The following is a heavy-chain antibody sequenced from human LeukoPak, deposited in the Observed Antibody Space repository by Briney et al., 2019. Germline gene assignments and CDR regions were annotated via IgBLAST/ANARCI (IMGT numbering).Heavy chain of an antibody. CDR3: ARTNYYDSSGGYYYYMDV. CDR1: GYTFTGYY. V-gene: IGHV1-2*02. CDR2: INPNSGGT. Sequence: ASVKVSCKASGYTFTGYYMHWVRQAPGQGLEWMGWINPNSGGTNYAQKFQGRVTMTRDTSISTAYMELSRPRSDDTAVYYCARTNYYDSSGGYYYYMDVWGKGTTVTISS. J-gene: IGHJ6*03. D-gene: IGHD3-22*01.